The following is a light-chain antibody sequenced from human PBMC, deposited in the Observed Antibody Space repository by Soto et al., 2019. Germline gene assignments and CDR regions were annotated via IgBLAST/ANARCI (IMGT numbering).Light chain of an antibody. V-gene: IGLV1-44*01. Sequence: QAVVTQPPSASETPGQRVTISCSGSSSNIGSNTVNWYQQLPGTAPKLLIYSNNQRPSGVPDRFSGSKSGTSASLAISGLQSEDEADYYCAAWDDSLNVVLFGGGTKVTVL. CDR3: AAWDDSLNVVL. J-gene: IGLJ2*01. CDR2: SNN. CDR1: SSNIGSNT.